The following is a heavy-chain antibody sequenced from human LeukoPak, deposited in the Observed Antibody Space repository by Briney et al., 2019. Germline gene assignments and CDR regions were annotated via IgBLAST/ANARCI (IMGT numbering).Heavy chain of an antibody. J-gene: IGHJ4*02. V-gene: IGHV3-33*01. Sequence: PGGSLRLSCAASGFAFSSYGMHWVRQAPGKGLEWVAVIWYDGSNKYYADSVRGRFTISRDNSKNTLYLQMNSLRAEDTAVYYCARRGLSRAKPFDYGGKGTLVTVSS. CDR1: GFAFSSYG. D-gene: IGHD3-10*01. CDR2: IWYDGSNK. CDR3: ARRGLSRAKPFDY.